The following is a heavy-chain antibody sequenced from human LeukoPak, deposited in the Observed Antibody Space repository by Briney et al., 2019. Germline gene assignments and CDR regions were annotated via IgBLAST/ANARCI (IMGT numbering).Heavy chain of an antibody. Sequence: SETLSLTCAVYGGSFSGYYWSWIRQPPGKGLEWIGEINHSGSTNYNPSLKSRVTISVDTSKNQFSLKLSSVTAADTAVYYCARNRRSSPRSGYDYYYYYGMDVWDQGTTVTVSS. D-gene: IGHD5-12*01. CDR1: GGSFSGYY. CDR3: ARNRRSSPRSGYDYYYYYGMDV. V-gene: IGHV4-34*01. CDR2: INHSGST. J-gene: IGHJ6*02.